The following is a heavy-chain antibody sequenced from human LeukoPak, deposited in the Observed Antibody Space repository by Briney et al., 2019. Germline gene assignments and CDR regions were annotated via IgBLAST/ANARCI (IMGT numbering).Heavy chain of an antibody. Sequence: SQTLSLTCTVSGGSISSGGYYWSWIRQPPGKGLEWIGYIYHSGSTYYNPSLKSRVTISVDRSKNQFSLKLSSVTAADTAVYYCARLTLLAYCGGDCYDLRFDYWGQGTLVTVSS. D-gene: IGHD2-21*02. CDR1: GGSISSGGYY. J-gene: IGHJ4*02. V-gene: IGHV4-30-2*01. CDR3: ARLTLLAYCGGDCYDLRFDY. CDR2: IYHSGST.